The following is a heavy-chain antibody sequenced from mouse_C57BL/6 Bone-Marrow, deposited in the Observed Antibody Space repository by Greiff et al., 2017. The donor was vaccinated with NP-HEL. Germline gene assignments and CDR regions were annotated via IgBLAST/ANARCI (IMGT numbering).Heavy chain of an antibody. CDR1: CYTFTSYW. Sequence: QVQLQQPGAELVMPGASVKLSCKASCYTFTSYWMHWVKQRPGQGLEWIGEIDPSDSYTNYNQKFKGKSTLTVDKSSSTAYMQLSSLTSEDSAVYYCARGTLLRPLDYWGQGTTLTVSS. CDR2: IDPSDSYT. CDR3: ARGTLLRPLDY. D-gene: IGHD1-2*01. J-gene: IGHJ2*01. V-gene: IGHV1-69*01.